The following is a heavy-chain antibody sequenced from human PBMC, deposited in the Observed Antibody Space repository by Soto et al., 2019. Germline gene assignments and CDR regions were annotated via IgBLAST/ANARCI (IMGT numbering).Heavy chain of an antibody. D-gene: IGHD2-2*01. CDR3: ARGNNHLKADMAGQWFDP. Sequence: PSETLSLTCAVYGGAFSGYYWSWVRQPPGKELEWIGEINHSGSTNYNPSLKSRVTISVDTSKNQSSLKLSSVTAADTAVYYCARGNNHLKADMAGQWFDPCRQGSLVTVSS. V-gene: IGHV4-34*01. CDR1: GGAFSGYY. J-gene: IGHJ5*02. CDR2: INHSGST.